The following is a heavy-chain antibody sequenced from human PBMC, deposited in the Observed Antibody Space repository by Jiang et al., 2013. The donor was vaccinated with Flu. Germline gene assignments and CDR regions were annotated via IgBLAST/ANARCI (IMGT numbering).Heavy chain of an antibody. V-gene: IGHV5-51*01. CDR3: ARRTLEWLTFDY. J-gene: IGHJ4*02. CDR2: IYPGDSDT. D-gene: IGHD3-3*01. Sequence: PGKGLEWMGIIYPGDSDTRYSPSFQGQVTISADKSISTAYLQWSSLKASDTAMYYCARRTLEWLTFDYWGQGTLVTVSS.